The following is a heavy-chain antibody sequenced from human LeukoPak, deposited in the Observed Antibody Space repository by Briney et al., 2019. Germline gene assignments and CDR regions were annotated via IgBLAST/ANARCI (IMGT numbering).Heavy chain of an antibody. CDR2: LYSGGDT. CDR1: GFTVSSNY. Sequence: GGSLRLSCAASGFTVSSNYINWVRQAPGKGLEWVSVLYSGGDTYYADSVKGRFTVSRDNSKNTLYLQMNSLGAEDTAGYYCARDTSGYCSTSRCYGSWYFDLWGRGTLVTVSS. CDR3: ARDTSGYCSTSRCYGSWYFDL. J-gene: IGHJ2*01. V-gene: IGHV3-53*01. D-gene: IGHD2-2*01.